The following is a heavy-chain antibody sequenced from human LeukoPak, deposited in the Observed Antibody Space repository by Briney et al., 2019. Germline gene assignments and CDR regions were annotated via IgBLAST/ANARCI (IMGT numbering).Heavy chain of an antibody. D-gene: IGHD6-13*01. CDR2: IIPIFGTA. J-gene: IGHJ4*02. Sequence: GASVKVSCKASGYTFTSYDISWVRQAPGQGLEWMGGIIPIFGTANYAQKFQGRVTITADESTSTAYMELSSLRSEDTAVYYCATPAAGDYYFDYWGQGTLVTVSS. V-gene: IGHV1-69*13. CDR3: ATPAAGDYYFDY. CDR1: GYTFTSYD.